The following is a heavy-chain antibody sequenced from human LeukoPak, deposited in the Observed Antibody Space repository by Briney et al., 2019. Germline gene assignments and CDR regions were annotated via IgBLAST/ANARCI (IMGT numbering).Heavy chain of an antibody. CDR3: ARVAEYSYGYPLDY. D-gene: IGHD5-18*01. V-gene: IGHV4-59*01. Sequence: RPSETLSLTCTVSGGSISSYYWSWIRQPPGKGLEWIGYIYYSGSTNYNPSLKSRVTISVDTSKNQFSLKLSSVTAADTAVYYCARVAEYSYGYPLDYWGQGTPVTVSS. CDR1: GGSISSYY. CDR2: IYYSGST. J-gene: IGHJ4*02.